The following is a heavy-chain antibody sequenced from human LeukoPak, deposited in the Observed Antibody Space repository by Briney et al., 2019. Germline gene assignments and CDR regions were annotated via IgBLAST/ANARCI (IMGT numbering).Heavy chain of an antibody. J-gene: IGHJ6*02. CDR2: IYYSGST. D-gene: IGHD4-17*01. V-gene: IGHV4-30-4*08. Sequence: PSQTLSLTCTVSGGSISSGGYYWRWIRQHPGKGLEWIGYIYYSGSTYYNPSLKSRVTISVDTSKNQFSLKLSSVTAADTAVYYCARDLGDYGDYYYYGMDVWGQGTTVTVSS. CDR1: GGSISSGGYY. CDR3: ARDLGDYGDYYYYGMDV.